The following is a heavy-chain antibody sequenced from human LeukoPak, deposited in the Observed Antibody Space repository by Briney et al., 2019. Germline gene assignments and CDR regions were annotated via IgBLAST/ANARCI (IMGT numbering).Heavy chain of an antibody. CDR3: TTLAFGGDIVTSY. CDR2: IKSKNEGGTT. CDR1: GFTFSSAW. D-gene: IGHD3-16*02. J-gene: IGHJ4*02. Sequence: GGSLRLSCAATGFTFSSAWMSWVRQAPGKGLEWVGRIKSKNEGGTTDYAAPVKGRFTISRDDSKTTLFLQMNSLKTEDTGMYYCTTLAFGGDIVTSYWGQGTLVTVSS. V-gene: IGHV3-15*01.